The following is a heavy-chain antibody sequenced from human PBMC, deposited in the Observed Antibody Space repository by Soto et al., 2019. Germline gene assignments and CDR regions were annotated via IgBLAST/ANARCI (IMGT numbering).Heavy chain of an antibody. Sequence: PGGSLTLTCAASGFTFSSYAMSWVRQAPGKGLEWVSAISGSGGSTYYADSVKGRITISRDNSKNTLYLQMNSLRAEDTAVYYCAKDAGIAAAGTYYYYGIDVWGQGTTVTVSS. CDR2: ISGSGGST. D-gene: IGHD6-13*01. J-gene: IGHJ6*02. CDR1: GFTFSSYA. V-gene: IGHV3-23*01. CDR3: AKDAGIAAAGTYYYYGIDV.